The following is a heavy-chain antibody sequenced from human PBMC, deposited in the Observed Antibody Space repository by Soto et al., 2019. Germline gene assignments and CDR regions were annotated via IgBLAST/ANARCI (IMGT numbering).Heavy chain of an antibody. Sequence: QVTLKESGPVLVKPTETLTLTCTVSGFSLSNARMGVSWIRQPPGKALEWLAHIFSNDEKSYSTSLKSRLTISKDTSKSQVVLTMTNMDPVDTATYYCARIAHCDYDSGGYYCFDYWGQGTLVTVSS. J-gene: IGHJ4*02. CDR1: GFSLSNARMG. D-gene: IGHD3-22*01. V-gene: IGHV2-26*01. CDR3: ARIAHCDYDSGGYYCFDY. CDR2: IFSNDEK.